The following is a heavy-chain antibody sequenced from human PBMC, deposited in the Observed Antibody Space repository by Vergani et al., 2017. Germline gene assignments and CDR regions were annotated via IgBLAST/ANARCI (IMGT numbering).Heavy chain of an antibody. D-gene: IGHD5-12*01. V-gene: IGHV1-69*06. Sequence: QVQLVQSGAEVKKPGSSVKVSCKASGGTFSSYAISWVRQAPGQGLEWMGGTIPIFGTANYAQKFQGRVTITADKSTSTAYMELSSLRAEDTAVYYCARDSTEYSGYEHFDYWGQGTLVTVSS. J-gene: IGHJ4*02. CDR1: GGTFSSYA. CDR3: ARDSTEYSGYEHFDY. CDR2: TIPIFGTA.